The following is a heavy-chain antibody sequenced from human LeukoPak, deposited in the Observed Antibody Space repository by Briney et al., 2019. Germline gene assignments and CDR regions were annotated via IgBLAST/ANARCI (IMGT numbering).Heavy chain of an antibody. CDR2: IYYSGST. CDR1: GGCISSRSYY. Sequence: PSETLSLTCTVSGGCISSRSYYWGWIRQPPGKGVEWIGSIYYSGSTHYSPSLKSRVIISVDTSKNQFSLKLSSVTAADTAVYYCARALLGHYYGSGSFDYWGQGTLVTVSS. D-gene: IGHD3-10*01. V-gene: IGHV4-39*07. CDR3: ARALLGHYYGSGSFDY. J-gene: IGHJ4*02.